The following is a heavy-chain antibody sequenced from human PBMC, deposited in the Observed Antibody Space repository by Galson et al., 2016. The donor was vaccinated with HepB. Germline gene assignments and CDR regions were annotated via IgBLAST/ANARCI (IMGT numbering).Heavy chain of an antibody. Sequence: ETLSLTCTVSGDSIIIRGYYWTWIRQPPGKGLQWIGDIFHSGTTYYNPSLKSRVTISVDTSKNQFSLNLNSVTAADTAVYYCARRRVPATYNYFDPWGQGTLVIVSS. CDR3: ARRRVPATYNYFDP. D-gene: IGHD5-24*01. CDR2: IFHSGTT. CDR1: GDSIIIRGYY. V-gene: IGHV4-39*01. J-gene: IGHJ5*02.